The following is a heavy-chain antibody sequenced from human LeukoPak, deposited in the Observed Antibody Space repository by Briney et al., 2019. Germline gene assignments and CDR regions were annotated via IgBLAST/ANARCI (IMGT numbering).Heavy chain of an antibody. CDR3: ARESPTGIAVAGIDRERYSLDY. D-gene: IGHD6-19*01. J-gene: IGHJ4*02. CDR1: GFTFSSYA. Sequence: GGSLRLSCAASGFTFSSYAMSWVRQAPGKGLEWVSAISGSGGSTYYADSVKGRFTISRDNSKNTLYLQMNSLRAEDTAVYYCARESPTGIAVAGIDRERYSLDYWGQGTLVTVSS. V-gene: IGHV3-23*01. CDR2: ISGSGGST.